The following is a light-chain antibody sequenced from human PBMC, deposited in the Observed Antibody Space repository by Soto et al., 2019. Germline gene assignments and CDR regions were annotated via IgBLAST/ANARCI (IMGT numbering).Light chain of an antibody. CDR3: QQYISYST. CDR2: DAS. J-gene: IGKJ1*01. V-gene: IGKV1-5*01. Sequence: DIQMIQSPSTLSASVGDRVTFTCRASQTISTWLAWYQQKPGKAPNLLIYDASTLESGVPSRFSGSGFGTEFTLTISSLQPDDFATYYCQQYISYSTFGQGTKVDIK. CDR1: QTISTW.